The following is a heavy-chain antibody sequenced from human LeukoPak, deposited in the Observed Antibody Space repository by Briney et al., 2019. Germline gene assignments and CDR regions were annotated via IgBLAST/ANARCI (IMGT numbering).Heavy chain of an antibody. J-gene: IGHJ4*02. V-gene: IGHV3-74*01. CDR2: ISPTGSTT. Sequence: GGSLRLSCTASGFSYSGHWMHWARQLPGKGLVWVSRISPTGSTTSYADSVKGRFTVSRDNAKTTLYLQVNNLRAEDTAVYYCARGPNSNWSGLDFWGQGTLLTVSS. CDR3: ARGPNSNWSGLDF. D-gene: IGHD6-6*01. CDR1: GFSYSGHW.